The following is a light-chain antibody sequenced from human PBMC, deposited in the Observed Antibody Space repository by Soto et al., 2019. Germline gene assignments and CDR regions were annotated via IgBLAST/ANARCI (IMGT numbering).Light chain of an antibody. Sequence: DIQMTQSPSTLSASVGDRVTITCRASQSISNWLAWYQQKPGKAPKLLIYKASSLESGVPSRVSGSGSGTEFTLTISSLQPDDFATYYCQHSGTFGQGTKVEIK. CDR1: QSISNW. CDR2: KAS. V-gene: IGKV1-5*03. CDR3: QHSGT. J-gene: IGKJ1*01.